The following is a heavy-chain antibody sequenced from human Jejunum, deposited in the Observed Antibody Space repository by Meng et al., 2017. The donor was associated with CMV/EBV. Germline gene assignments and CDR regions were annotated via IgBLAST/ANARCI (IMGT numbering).Heavy chain of an antibody. CDR3: AGGLAGEVAGRAVHSDY. CDR1: AGSGSGGY. J-gene: IGHJ4*02. CDR2: IIDSGCS. D-gene: IGHD2-15*01. V-gene: IGHV4-34*01. Sequence: AGSGSGGYWIGIGKLRGKGREWRGEIIDSGCSNYNPTLKRRVTISGDTSKTKFTLKLTSVTDTDTAVYYCAGGLAGEVAGRAVHSDYWGQGTLVTVSS.